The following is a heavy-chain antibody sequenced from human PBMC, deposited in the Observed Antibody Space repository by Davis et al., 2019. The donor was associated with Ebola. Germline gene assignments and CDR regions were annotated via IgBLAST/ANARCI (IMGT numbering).Heavy chain of an antibody. D-gene: IGHD3-9*01. Sequence: AASVKVSCKASGGTFSSYAISWVRHAPGQGLEWMGIINPSGGSTSYAQKFQGRVTMTRDTSTSTVYMELSSLRSEDTAVYYCARDSDLLRYSLYYYYGMDVWGQGTTVTVSS. CDR2: INPSGGST. CDR1: GGTFSSYA. V-gene: IGHV1-46*01. J-gene: IGHJ6*02. CDR3: ARDSDLLRYSLYYYYGMDV.